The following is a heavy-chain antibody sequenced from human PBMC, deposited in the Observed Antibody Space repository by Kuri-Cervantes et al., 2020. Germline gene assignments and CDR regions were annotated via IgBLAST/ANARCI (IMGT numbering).Heavy chain of an antibody. CDR3: ARDGRDGYDDY. J-gene: IGHJ4*02. D-gene: IGHD2-21*02. V-gene: IGHV3-30-3*01. CDR1: GFTFSSYA. CDR2: ISYDGSNK. Sequence: GESLKISCAASGFTFSSYAMHWVRQAPGKGLEWVAVISYDGSNKYYADSVKGRFTISRDNSKNTLYLQMNSLRAEDTAVYYCARDGRDGYDDYWGQGTLVTVSS.